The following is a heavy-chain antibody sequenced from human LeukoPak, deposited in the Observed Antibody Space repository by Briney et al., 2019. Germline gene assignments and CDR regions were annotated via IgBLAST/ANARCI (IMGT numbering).Heavy chain of an antibody. J-gene: IGHJ4*02. D-gene: IGHD1-26*01. V-gene: IGHV3-48*03. Sequence: GGSLRLSCAASGFTFSSYEMNWVRQAPGEGLEWISFISTSGSYVKYADSVRGRFTISRDNARDSLYLQMDSLRAADTAIYYCTTDHVGATVEFDSWGQGTLVTVSS. CDR3: TTDHVGATVEFDS. CDR2: ISTSGSYV. CDR1: GFTFSSYE.